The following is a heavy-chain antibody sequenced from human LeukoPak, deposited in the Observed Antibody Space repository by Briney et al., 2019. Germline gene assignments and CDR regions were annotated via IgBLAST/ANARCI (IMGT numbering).Heavy chain of an antibody. V-gene: IGHV1-46*01. Sequence: ASVKVSCKASGYTFTNHYMHWVRQAPGQGLEWMGILNPNDGHTTYAQMFQGRATMTRDTSSNTVYMELSSLRYEDTAVYFCARLSSGSYTRGTFDIWGQGTLVTVSS. CDR3: ARLSSGSYTRGTFDI. CDR2: LNPNDGHT. J-gene: IGHJ3*02. CDR1: GYTFTNHY. D-gene: IGHD1-26*01.